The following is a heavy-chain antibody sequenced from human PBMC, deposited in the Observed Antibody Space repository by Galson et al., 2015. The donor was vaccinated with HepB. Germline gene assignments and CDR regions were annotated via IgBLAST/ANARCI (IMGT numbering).Heavy chain of an antibody. J-gene: IGHJ6*02. CDR2: LNTDGSYP. V-gene: IGHV3-74*01. D-gene: IGHD3-16*01. CDR1: GFAFRSYW. CDR3: TRDSYYDSLYYGMDV. Sequence: SLRLSCAASGFAFRSYWMHWVRQVPGKGLVWVSRLNTDGSYPSYADSVKGRFTISRDNARNILYLQMNSLRAKDTAVYYCTRDSYYDSLYYGMDVWGQGTTVTVSS.